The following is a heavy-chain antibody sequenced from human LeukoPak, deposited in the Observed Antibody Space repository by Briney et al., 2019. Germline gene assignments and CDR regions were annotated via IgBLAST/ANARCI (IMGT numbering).Heavy chain of an antibody. V-gene: IGHV4-61*01. J-gene: IGHJ4*02. CDR2: ISYRGNT. Sequence: PSETLSLTCTVSGGSVNSGSYYWSWIRQPPGKGLEWIGYISYRGNTNYNPSLKRRVTISLDTSKNQFSLRLSSVTAADTAVYYCATLYCSRTSCYVDYWGQGTLVTVSS. CDR3: ATLYCSRTSCYVDY. CDR1: GGSVNSGSYY. D-gene: IGHD2-2*01.